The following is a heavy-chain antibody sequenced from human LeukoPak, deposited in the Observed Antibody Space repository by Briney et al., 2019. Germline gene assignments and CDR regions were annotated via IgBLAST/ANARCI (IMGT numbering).Heavy chain of an antibody. D-gene: IGHD6-19*01. Sequence: PSETLSLTCTVSGGSISSSSYYWGWIRQPPGKGLEWIGSIYYGGSTYYNPSLKSRVTISVDTSKNQFSLKLSYVTAADTAVYYCARALYSSGWSSWFDPWGQGTLVTVSS. V-gene: IGHV4-39*01. CDR3: ARALYSSGWSSWFDP. J-gene: IGHJ5*02. CDR2: IYYGGST. CDR1: GGSISSSSYY.